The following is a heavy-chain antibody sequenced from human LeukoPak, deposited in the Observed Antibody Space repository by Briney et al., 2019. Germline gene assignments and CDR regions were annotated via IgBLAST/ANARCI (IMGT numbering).Heavy chain of an antibody. CDR1: GGSISSSSYC. V-gene: IGHV4-39*07. CDR2: IYYSGST. J-gene: IGHJ3*02. CDR3: ARSPKDSGPDDLYGDYEGAFDI. D-gene: IGHD4-17*01. Sequence: SETLSLTCTVSGGSISSSSYCWGWIRQPPGKGLEWIGSIYYSGSTYYNPSLKSRVTISVDTSKNQFSLKLSSVTAADTAVYYCARSPKDSGPDDLYGDYEGAFDIWGQGTMVTVSS.